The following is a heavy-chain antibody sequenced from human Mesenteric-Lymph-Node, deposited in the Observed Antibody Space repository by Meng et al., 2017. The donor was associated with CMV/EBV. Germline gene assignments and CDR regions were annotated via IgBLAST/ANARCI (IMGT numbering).Heavy chain of an antibody. D-gene: IGHD1-26*01. CDR1: GGSISSSSYY. Sequence: GSLRLSCTVSGGSISSSSYYWGWIRQPPGKGLEWIGSIYYSGSTYYYPSLKSRVTISVDTSKNQLSLKLMSVTTADTAVYYCVRNGGSYPEFDYWGQGTLVTVSS. J-gene: IGHJ4*02. CDR2: IYYSGST. CDR3: VRNGGSYPEFDY. V-gene: IGHV4-39*07.